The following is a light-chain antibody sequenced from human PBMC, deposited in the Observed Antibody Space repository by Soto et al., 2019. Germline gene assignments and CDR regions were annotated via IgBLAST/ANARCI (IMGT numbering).Light chain of an antibody. V-gene: IGKV3-15*01. J-gene: IGKJ4*01. CDR2: FAF. CDR3: QKYNKWPLT. CDR1: QSVNNS. Sequence: EIVMTQSPATLSVSPGERATLSCRASQSVNNSLAWYQQKPGQAPRLLIYFAFTRATGIPARFSGSGSGTEFTLIISSLHSEDSAVYYCQKYNKWPLTFGGGTKVETK.